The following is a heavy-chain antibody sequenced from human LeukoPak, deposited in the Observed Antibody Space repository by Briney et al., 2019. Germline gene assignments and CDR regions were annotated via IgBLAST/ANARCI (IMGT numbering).Heavy chain of an antibody. V-gene: IGHV4-30-2*01. CDR3: ARGSTTGPDYYYGMDV. CDR2: IYHSGST. J-gene: IGHJ6*02. CDR1: GGSISSGGYS. Sequence: SETLSLTCAVSGGSISSGGYSWSWIRQPPGKGLGWIGYIYHSGSTYYNPSLKSRVTISVDRSKNQFSLKLSSVTAADTAVYYCARGSTTGPDYYYGMDVWGQGTTVTVSS. D-gene: IGHD1-1*01.